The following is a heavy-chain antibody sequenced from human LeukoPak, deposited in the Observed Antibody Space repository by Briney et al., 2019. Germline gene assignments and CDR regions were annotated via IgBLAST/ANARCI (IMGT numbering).Heavy chain of an antibody. Sequence: SETLSLTCAVYGGSFSGYYWSWIRQPPGKGLEWIGEINHSGSTNYNPSLTSRVTISVDTSKNQFSLKLGSVTAADTAVYYCARGRGRVYCSSTSCYARDYYYYMDVWGKGTTVTVSS. J-gene: IGHJ6*03. V-gene: IGHV4-34*01. D-gene: IGHD2-2*01. CDR2: INHSGST. CDR1: GGSFSGYY. CDR3: ARGRGRVYCSSTSCYARDYYYYMDV.